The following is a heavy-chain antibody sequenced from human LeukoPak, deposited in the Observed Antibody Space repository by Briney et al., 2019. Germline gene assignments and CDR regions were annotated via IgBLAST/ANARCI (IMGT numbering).Heavy chain of an antibody. Sequence: GGSLRLSCAASGFTISDHYMDWVRQAPGKGLEWVGRSRNKADSYTTYYAASVKGRFTISRDDSKNSLYLQMNSLKAEDTAVYYCTRHFFSDWGRGTLVTVSS. D-gene: IGHD1-26*01. CDR1: GFTISDHY. J-gene: IGHJ4*02. CDR3: TRHFFSD. CDR2: SRNKADSYTT. V-gene: IGHV3-72*01.